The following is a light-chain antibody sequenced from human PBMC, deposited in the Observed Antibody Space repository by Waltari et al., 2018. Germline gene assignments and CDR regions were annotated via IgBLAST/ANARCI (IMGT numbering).Light chain of an antibody. J-gene: IGLJ2*01. CDR3: QSHDSSAFVV. Sequence: QSVLTQPPSVSGAPGQSVTIPCTGSSSNIGAGYDVHWYQQFPGKVPKLLISGNNNRPSGVPDRFSVSKSGTSSSLAITGLQTEDEADYYCQSHDSSAFVVFGGGTRLTV. CDR2: GNN. V-gene: IGLV1-40*01. CDR1: SSNIGAGYD.